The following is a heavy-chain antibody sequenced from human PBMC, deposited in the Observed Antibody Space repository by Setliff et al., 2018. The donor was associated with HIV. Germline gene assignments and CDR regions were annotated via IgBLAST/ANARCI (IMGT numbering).Heavy chain of an antibody. CDR3: AREISSGDGY. D-gene: IGHD6-19*01. CDR2: INAGNGNR. Sequence: ASVKVSCKTSGYTFTSYDINWVRQAPGQRPEWMARINAGNGNREYSPKFQGRVTITADTSASTMYMELSSLRSEDTAVYYCAREISSGDGYWGQGTLVTVSS. V-gene: IGHV1-3*01. CDR1: GYTFTSYD. J-gene: IGHJ4*02.